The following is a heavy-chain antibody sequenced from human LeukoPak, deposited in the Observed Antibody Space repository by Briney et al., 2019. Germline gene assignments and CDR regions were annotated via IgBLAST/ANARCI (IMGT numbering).Heavy chain of an antibody. V-gene: IGHV3-30*18. CDR2: ISYDGSNK. CDR3: AKASELGRGYFDY. Sequence: GRSLRLSCAXSGFTFSSYXXXXXRQAXGXXXXXXXVISYDGSNKYYADSVXGRXXXSRDNSKNTLYLQMNSLRAEDTAVYYCAKASELGRGYFDYWGQGTPVTVSS. CDR1: GFTFSSYX. D-gene: IGHD7-27*01. J-gene: IGHJ4*02.